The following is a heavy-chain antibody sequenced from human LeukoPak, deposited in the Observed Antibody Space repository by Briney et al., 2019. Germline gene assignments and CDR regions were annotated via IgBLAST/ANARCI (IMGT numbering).Heavy chain of an antibody. CDR2: MNPNSGNT. Sequence: ASVKVSCRASGYTFTSYDINWVRQATGQGLEWMGWMNPNSGNTGYAQKFQGRVTMTRNTSISTAYMELSSLRSEDTAVYYCARGAIPPTRTMVRGVFTRLEYYYYMDVWGKGTTVTISS. CDR3: ARGAIPPTRTMVRGVFTRLEYYYYMDV. D-gene: IGHD3-10*01. CDR1: GYTFTSYD. V-gene: IGHV1-8*01. J-gene: IGHJ6*03.